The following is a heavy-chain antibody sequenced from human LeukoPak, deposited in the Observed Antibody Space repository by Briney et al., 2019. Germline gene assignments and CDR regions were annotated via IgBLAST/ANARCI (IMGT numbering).Heavy chain of an antibody. J-gene: IGHJ4*02. D-gene: IGHD1-26*01. CDR3: ARDRSRTVGATNFDY. CDR1: GFTFSDYY. V-gene: IGHV3-11*06. Sequence: PGGSLRLSCAASGFTFSDYYMSWIRQAPGKGLEWVSYISSSSSYTNYADSVKGRFTISRDSAKNSLYLQMNSLRAEDTAVYYCARDRSRTVGATNFDYWGQGTLVTVSS. CDR2: ISSSSSYT.